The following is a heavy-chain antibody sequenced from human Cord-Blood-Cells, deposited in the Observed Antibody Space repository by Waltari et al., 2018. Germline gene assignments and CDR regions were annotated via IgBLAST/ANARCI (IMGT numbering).Heavy chain of an antibody. D-gene: IGHD7-27*01. V-gene: IGHV3-21*01. Sequence: EVQLVESGGGLVKPGGSLRLSCAASGFTFSSYSMNWVRQPPGKGLEWVASISSSSSYIYYADSVKGRFTISRDNAKNSLYLQMNSLRAEDTAVYYCARDSGDHYFDYWGQGTLVTVSS. CDR2: ISSSSSYI. CDR3: ARDSGDHYFDY. CDR1: GFTFSSYS. J-gene: IGHJ4*02.